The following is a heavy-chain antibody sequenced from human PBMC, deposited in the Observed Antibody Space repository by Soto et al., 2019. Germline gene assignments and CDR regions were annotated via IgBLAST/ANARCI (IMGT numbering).Heavy chain of an antibody. D-gene: IGHD3-22*01. CDR2: INPNGSTT. Sequence: ASVKVSCKASGYTFTSYFLHWVRRAPGQGFEWMGIINPNGSTTSYGQNLQGRVTMIGDTSTSTVYMELSSLRSEDTAVYYCARDLGDSSGYYFDYWGQGTLVTVSS. V-gene: IGHV1-46*03. CDR3: ARDLGDSSGYYFDY. J-gene: IGHJ4*02. CDR1: GYTFTSYF.